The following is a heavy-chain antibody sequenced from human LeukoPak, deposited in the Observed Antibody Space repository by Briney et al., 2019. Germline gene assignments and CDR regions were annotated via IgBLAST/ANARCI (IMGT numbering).Heavy chain of an antibody. J-gene: IGHJ6*02. CDR1: GFTFSSYA. Sequence: TGGSLRLSCAASGFTFSSYAMSWVRQAPGKGLEWVSAISGSGGSTYYADSVKGRFTISRDNSKNTLYLQMNSLRAEETAVYYCAKGGPDYYDSSGYDLRGLFYYYYGMDVWGQGTTVTVSS. D-gene: IGHD3-22*01. V-gene: IGHV3-23*01. CDR2: ISGSGGST. CDR3: AKGGPDYYDSSGYDLRGLFYYYYGMDV.